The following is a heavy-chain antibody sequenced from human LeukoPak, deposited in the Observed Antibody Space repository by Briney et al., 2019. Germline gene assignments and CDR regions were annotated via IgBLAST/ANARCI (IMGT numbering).Heavy chain of an antibody. Sequence: SETLSLTCTVSGGSISSSGYFWGWVRQPPGKGLEWIGTISYSGNTYCKASLKSRVTISADTSKNQFSLSLSSVTAADTAVYYCARASHYAMDVWGKGTTVTVSP. J-gene: IGHJ6*04. CDR2: ISYSGNT. CDR1: GGSISSSGYF. V-gene: IGHV4-39*07. D-gene: IGHD2-2*01. CDR3: ARASHYAMDV.